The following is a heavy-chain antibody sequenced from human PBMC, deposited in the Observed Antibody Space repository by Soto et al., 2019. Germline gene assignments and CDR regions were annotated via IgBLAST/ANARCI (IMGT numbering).Heavy chain of an antibody. CDR3: ASIYDSSGYYYGNNWFDP. D-gene: IGHD3-22*01. CDR1: GGTISSWY. J-gene: IGHJ5*02. CDR2: IYYSGST. Sequence: SETLSLTCTVSGGTISSWYWSWIRQPPGKGLEWIGYIYYSGSTNCNPSLKSRVTISVDTSKNQFSLKLSSVTAADTAVYYCASIYDSSGYYYGNNWFDPWGQGTLVTVSS. V-gene: IGHV4-59*12.